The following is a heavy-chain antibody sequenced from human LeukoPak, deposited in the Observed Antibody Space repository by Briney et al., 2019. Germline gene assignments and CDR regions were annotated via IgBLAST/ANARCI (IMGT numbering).Heavy chain of an antibody. CDR1: GGTFSSYA. D-gene: IGHD3-9*01. V-gene: IGHV1-69*05. CDR3: ARTYYDILTGPVGLDY. J-gene: IGHJ4*02. Sequence: SVKASCKASGGTFSSYAISWVRQAPGQGLEWMGGIIPIFGTANYAQKFQGRVTITTDESTSTAYMELSSLRPEDTAVYYCARTYYDILTGPVGLDYWGQGTLVTVSS. CDR2: IIPIFGTA.